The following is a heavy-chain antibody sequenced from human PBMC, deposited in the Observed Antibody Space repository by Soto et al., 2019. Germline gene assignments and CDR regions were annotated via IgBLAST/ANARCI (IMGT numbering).Heavy chain of an antibody. CDR2: INHSGST. CDR1: GGSFSDHY. J-gene: IGHJ5*02. D-gene: IGHD2-2*01. V-gene: IGHV4-34*01. Sequence: QVQLQQWGAGLLKPSETLSLTCAVYGGSFSDHYWSWIRQPPGKGLECIGEINHSGSTNYNPSLSSRVTISVDPSKCQFSLRLSSVTAADTAVYYCASRYCSSTTCDGWFDPWGQGTLVTVCS. CDR3: ASRYCSSTTCDGWFDP.